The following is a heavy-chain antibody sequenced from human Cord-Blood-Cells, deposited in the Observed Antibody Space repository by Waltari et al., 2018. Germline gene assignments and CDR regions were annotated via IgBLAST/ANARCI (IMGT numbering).Heavy chain of an antibody. D-gene: IGHD5-12*01. CDR1: GGSFLGYY. J-gene: IGHJ4*02. CDR2: INHSGST. CDR3: ARGVRGYDYFDY. Sequence: QVQLQQWGAGLLKPSETLSLTCAAYGGSFLGYYGRWLRQPPGKGLEWIGEINHSGSTNYNPSLKSRVTISVDTSKNQFSLKLSSVTAADTAVYYCARGVRGYDYFDYWGQGTLVTVSS. V-gene: IGHV4-34*01.